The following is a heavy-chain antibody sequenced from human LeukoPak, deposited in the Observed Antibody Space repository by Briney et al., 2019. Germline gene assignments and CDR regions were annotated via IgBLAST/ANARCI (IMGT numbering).Heavy chain of an antibody. J-gene: IGHJ3*02. Sequence: GGSLRLSCAASGFTFSSYWMHWVRQAPGKGLVWVSRINSDGSSTSYADSVKGRFTISRHNSKNTLYLQMNSLRAEDTAVYYCARGGSSSAFDIWGQGTMVTVSS. D-gene: IGHD6-6*01. V-gene: IGHV3-74*01. CDR2: INSDGSST. CDR1: GFTFSSYW. CDR3: ARGGSSSAFDI.